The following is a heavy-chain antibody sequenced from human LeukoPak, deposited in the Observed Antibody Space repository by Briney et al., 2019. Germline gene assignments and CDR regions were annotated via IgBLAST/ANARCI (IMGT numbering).Heavy chain of an antibody. CDR2: ITSGGDYI. V-gene: IGHV3-21*01. Sequence: GGSLRLSCAASGFTFNTFNMNWVRQAPGKGLEWVSSITSGGDYIYYADSVKGRFTTSRDNAMNSLSLQLNSLRVEDTAVYYSARGHYDVLAASYKWTPDYWGQGALVTVSS. CDR3: ARGHYDVLAASYKWTPDY. J-gene: IGHJ4*02. D-gene: IGHD3-9*01. CDR1: GFTFNTFN.